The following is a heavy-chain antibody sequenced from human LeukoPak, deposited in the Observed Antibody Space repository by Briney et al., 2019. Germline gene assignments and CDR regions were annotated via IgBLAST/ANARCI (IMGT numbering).Heavy chain of an antibody. Sequence: SETLSLTCTVSGGSISSSSYYWSWIRQPPGKGLEWIGYIYYSGSTNYNPSLKSRVTISVDTSKNQFSLKLSSVTAADTAVYYCARDKDGSGSLNLGPHYYMDVWGKGTTVTVSS. D-gene: IGHD3-10*01. CDR2: IYYSGST. CDR1: GGSISSSSYY. CDR3: ARDKDGSGSLNLGPHYYMDV. V-gene: IGHV4-61*01. J-gene: IGHJ6*03.